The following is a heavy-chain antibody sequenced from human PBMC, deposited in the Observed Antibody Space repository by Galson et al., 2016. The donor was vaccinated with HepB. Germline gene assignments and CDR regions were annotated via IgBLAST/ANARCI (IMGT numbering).Heavy chain of an antibody. CDR3: ARSTTYYGMDV. Sequence: SETLSLTCSVSGGSISSRSYYWGWIRQPPGKGLEWIGSIYYIGSTYYNPSLKSRVTISVDTSKSEFSLKVSSVTAADSAVYYCARSTTYYGMDVWGQGTTVTVSS. CDR2: IYYIGST. CDR1: GGSISSRSYY. V-gene: IGHV4-39*01. D-gene: IGHD2/OR15-2a*01. J-gene: IGHJ6*02.